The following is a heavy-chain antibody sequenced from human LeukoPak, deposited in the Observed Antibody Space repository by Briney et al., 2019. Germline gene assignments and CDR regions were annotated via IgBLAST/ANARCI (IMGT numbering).Heavy chain of an antibody. J-gene: IGHJ4*02. CDR2: ISWNSGSI. D-gene: IGHD4-17*01. V-gene: IGHV3-9*01. CDR1: GFTFDDYA. Sequence: GGSLRLSCAASGFTFDDYAMHWVRQAPGKGLEWVSGISWNSGSIGYADSVKGRFTNSRDNAKNSLYLQMNSLRAEDTALYYCAKEDGDYYYFDYWGQGTLVTVS. CDR3: AKEDGDYYYFDY.